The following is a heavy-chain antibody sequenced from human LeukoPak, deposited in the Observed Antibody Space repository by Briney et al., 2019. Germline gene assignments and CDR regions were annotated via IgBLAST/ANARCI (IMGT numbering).Heavy chain of an antibody. CDR1: GGSISSGDYY. D-gene: IGHD1-26*01. Sequence: SQTLSLTCTVSGGSISSGDYYWSWIRQPPGKGLEWIGYIYYSGSTYYNPSLKSQVTISADTSKNQFSLKLTSVTAADTAAYYCARDSAMGPPSFDYWGQGTLVTVSS. CDR3: ARDSAMGPPSFDY. J-gene: IGHJ4*02. CDR2: IYYSGST. V-gene: IGHV4-30-4*08.